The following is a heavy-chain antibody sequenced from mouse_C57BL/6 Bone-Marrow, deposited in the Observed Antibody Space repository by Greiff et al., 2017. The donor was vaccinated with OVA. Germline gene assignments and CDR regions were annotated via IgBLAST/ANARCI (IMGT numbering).Heavy chain of an antibody. D-gene: IGHD1-1*01. CDR3: ARGGPYYYGSSSWFAY. CDR2: IDPSDSYT. V-gene: IGHV1-69*01. Sequence: QVQLQQPGAELVMPGASVKLSCKASGYTFTSYWMHWVKQRPGQGLEWIGEIDPSDSYTNYNQKFKGKSTLTVDKSSSTAYMQLSSLTSEDSAVYYCARGGPYYYGSSSWFAYWGQGTLVTVSA. CDR1: GYTFTSYW. J-gene: IGHJ3*01.